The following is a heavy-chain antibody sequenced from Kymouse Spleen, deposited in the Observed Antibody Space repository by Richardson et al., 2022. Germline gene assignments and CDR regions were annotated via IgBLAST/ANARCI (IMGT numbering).Heavy chain of an antibody. V-gene: IGHV4-34*01. CDR2: INHSGST. Sequence: QVQLQQWGAGLLKPSETLSLTCAVYGGSFSGYYWSWIRQPPGKGLEWIGEINHSGSTNYNPSLKSRVTISVDTSKNQFSLKLSSVTAADTAVYYCARGEYSSSSPYFDYWGQGTLVTVSS. CDR3: ARGEYSSSSPYFDY. CDR1: GGSFSGYY. D-gene: IGHD6-6*01. J-gene: IGHJ4*02.